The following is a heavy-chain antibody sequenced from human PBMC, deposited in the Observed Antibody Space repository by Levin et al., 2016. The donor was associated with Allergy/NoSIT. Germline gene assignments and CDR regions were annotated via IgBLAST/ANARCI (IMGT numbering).Heavy chain of an antibody. Sequence: GESLKISCKASGYSFNSYWIHWVRQVPGKGLEWMGKIDPSDSYITYSPSLQGHVTISIDKSITTAYLHLNRLRASDTAMYFCARRVVRSSGWFPNWGQGTLVTVSS. V-gene: IGHV5-10-1*01. D-gene: IGHD6-19*01. CDR3: ARRVVRSSGWFPN. CDR1: GYSFNSYW. J-gene: IGHJ4*02. CDR2: IDPSDSYI.